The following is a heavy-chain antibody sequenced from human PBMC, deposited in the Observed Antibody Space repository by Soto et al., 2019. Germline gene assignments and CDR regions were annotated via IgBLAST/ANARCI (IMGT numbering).Heavy chain of an antibody. D-gene: IGHD5-12*01. J-gene: IGHJ4*02. CDR1: GGSFSGYY. Sequence: QVQLQQWGAGLLKPSETLSLTCAVYGGSFSGYYWSWIRQPPGKGLEWIGEINHSGSTNYNPSLKSRVTISGDTSKNQFSLKLSSVTAADTAVYYCARGRVEMATIPISFDYWGQGTLVTVSS. CDR3: ARGRVEMATIPISFDY. V-gene: IGHV4-34*01. CDR2: INHSGST.